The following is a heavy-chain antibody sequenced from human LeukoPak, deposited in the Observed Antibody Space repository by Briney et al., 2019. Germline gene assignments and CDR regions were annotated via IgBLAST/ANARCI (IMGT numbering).Heavy chain of an antibody. CDR1: GLTFSSYS. CDR3: ARGKYYDILTGYYTLYYGMDV. D-gene: IGHD3-9*01. Sequence: GGSLRLSCAASGLTFSSYSMSWVRQAPGKGLEWVSSISSSSSYIYYADSVNGRFTISRDNAKNSLYLQMNSLRAEDTAVYYCARGKYYDILTGYYTLYYGMDVWGQGTTVTVSS. V-gene: IGHV3-21*01. CDR2: ISSSSSYI. J-gene: IGHJ6*02.